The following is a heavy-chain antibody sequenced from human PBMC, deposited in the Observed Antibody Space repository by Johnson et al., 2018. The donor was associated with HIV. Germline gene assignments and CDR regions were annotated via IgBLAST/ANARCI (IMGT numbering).Heavy chain of an antibody. CDR1: GFTFSSYA. CDR3: AKDRRSSSLDAFDI. J-gene: IGHJ3*02. D-gene: IGHD6-13*01. V-gene: IGHV3-30-3*01. Sequence: VQLVESGGGVVQPGRSLRLSCAASGFTFSSYAMHWVRQAPGKGLEWVAVISYDGSNKYYADSVKGRFTISRDNSKNTLYLQMNSLRAEDTAVYYCAKDRRSSSLDAFDIWGQGTMVTVSS. CDR2: ISYDGSNK.